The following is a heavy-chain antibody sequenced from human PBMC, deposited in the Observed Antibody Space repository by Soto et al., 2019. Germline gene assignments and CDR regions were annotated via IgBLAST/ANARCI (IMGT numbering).Heavy chain of an antibody. CDR2: IYDTGST. J-gene: IGHJ4*02. Sequence: QVHLQESGPGLVKPSETLSLTCTVFGGSINNYHWSWIRQPPGKGLEWIGYIYDTGSTNYNPSLKSRVTLSVDTYKHQFSLRLSSVTAADTAVYYCARGSLAFDYWGQGALVTVSS. CDR3: ARGSLAFDY. CDR1: GGSINNYH. V-gene: IGHV4-59*01.